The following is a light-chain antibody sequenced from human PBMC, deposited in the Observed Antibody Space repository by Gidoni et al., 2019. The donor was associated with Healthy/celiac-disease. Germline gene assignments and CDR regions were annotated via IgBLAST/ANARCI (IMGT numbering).Light chain of an antibody. CDR3: QQYNSYSSRT. CDR1: QSISSW. Sequence: DIQMTQSPSTLSASVGDRVTITCRASQSISSWLAWYQQKPGKAPKLLIYKASSLESGVPSRFSGSGSGTEFTLTISSLQPDDFATYYCQQYNSYSSRTXGXGTKVEIK. J-gene: IGKJ1*01. CDR2: KAS. V-gene: IGKV1-5*03.